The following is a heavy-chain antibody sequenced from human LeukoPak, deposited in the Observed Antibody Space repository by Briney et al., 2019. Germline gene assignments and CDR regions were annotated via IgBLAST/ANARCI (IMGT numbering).Heavy chain of an antibody. CDR2: INPNSGGT. J-gene: IGHJ4*02. Sequence: ASVKVSCKASGYTFTGYYMHWVRQAPGQGLEWMGRINPNSGGTNYAQKFQGRVTMTRDTSISTAYMELSRLRSDDTAVYYCAIPRKGPAVLPPLYWGQGTLVTVSS. V-gene: IGHV1-2*06. D-gene: IGHD6-19*01. CDR1: GYTFTGYY. CDR3: AIPRKGPAVLPPLY.